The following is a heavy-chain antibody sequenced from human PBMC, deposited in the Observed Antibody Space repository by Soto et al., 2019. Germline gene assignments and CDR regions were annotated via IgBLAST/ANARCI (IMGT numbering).Heavy chain of an antibody. CDR1: GGSVSSSSYY. CDR2: IYYNGNT. CDR3: ASTKEGPGTTFPYMDV. Sequence: QLQLQESGPGLVKPSGTLSLTCTVSGGSVSSSSYYWGWIRQPPGKGLEWIGSIYYNGNTYYNPSLKSRVTISEDTSKNQFSLKLRSVTAADTAVYYCASTKEGPGTTFPYMDVWGKGTTVTVSS. J-gene: IGHJ6*03. D-gene: IGHD1-7*01. V-gene: IGHV4-39*01.